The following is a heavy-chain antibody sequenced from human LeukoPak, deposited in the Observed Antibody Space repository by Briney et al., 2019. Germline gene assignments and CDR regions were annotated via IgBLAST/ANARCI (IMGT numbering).Heavy chain of an antibody. J-gene: IGHJ4*02. V-gene: IGHV3-30-3*01. Sequence: GGSLRLSCAASGFTFSGYGMHWVRQAAGKGLEWVAGISYDGSNKYYADSVKGRFTISRDNSKNTLYLQMNSLRAEDTAVYYCARGWQWLVLDYWGQGTLVTVSS. CDR2: ISYDGSNK. CDR3: ARGWQWLVLDY. CDR1: GFTFSGYG. D-gene: IGHD6-19*01.